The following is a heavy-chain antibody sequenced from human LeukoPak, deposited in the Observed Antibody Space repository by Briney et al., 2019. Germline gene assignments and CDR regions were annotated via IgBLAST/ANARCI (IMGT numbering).Heavy chain of an antibody. J-gene: IGHJ6*03. V-gene: IGHV4-59*01. Sequence: SETLSLTRTVSGGSISSYYWSWIRQPPGKGLEWIGYIYYSGSTNYNPSLKSRVTISVDTSKNQFSLKLSSVTAADTAVYYCARNYYDILTGYRGYYYYMDVWGKGTTVTISS. CDR3: ARNYYDILTGYRGYYYYMDV. D-gene: IGHD3-9*01. CDR1: GGSISSYY. CDR2: IYYSGST.